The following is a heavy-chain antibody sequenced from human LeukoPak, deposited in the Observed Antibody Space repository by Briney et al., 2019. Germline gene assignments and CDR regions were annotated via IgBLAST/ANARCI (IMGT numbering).Heavy chain of an antibody. J-gene: IGHJ4*02. V-gene: IGHV4-31*11. CDR2: IYYSGST. CDR1: GGSISSGGYY. D-gene: IGHD4-17*01. Sequence: SETLSLTCAVSGGSISSGGYYWSWIRQHPGKGLEWIGYIYYSGSTYYNPSLKSRVTISVDTSKNQFSLKLSSVTAADTAVYYCARAPTVTGYFDYWGQGTLVTVSS. CDR3: ARAPTVTGYFDY.